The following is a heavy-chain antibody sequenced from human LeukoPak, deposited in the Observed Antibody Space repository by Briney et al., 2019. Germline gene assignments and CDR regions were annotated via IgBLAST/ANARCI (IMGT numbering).Heavy chain of an antibody. J-gene: IGHJ4*02. CDR1: GFTVSSNH. Sequence: GGSLRLSCAASGFTVSSNHMSWVRQAPGKGLEWVSVIYSGGSTYYADSVKGRFTIPRDNSKNTLYLQMNSLRAEDTAVYYCARESGYDSYFDYWGQGTLVTVSS. V-gene: IGHV3-53*01. CDR2: IYSGGST. CDR3: ARESGYDSYFDY. D-gene: IGHD5-12*01.